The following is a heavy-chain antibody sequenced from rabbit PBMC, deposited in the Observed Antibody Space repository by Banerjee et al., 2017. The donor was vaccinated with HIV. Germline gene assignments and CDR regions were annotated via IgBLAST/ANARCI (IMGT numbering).Heavy chain of an antibody. V-gene: IGHV1S43*01. CDR3: ARGSDWTYFNL. Sequence: QQQLEESGGGLVKPGGTLTLTCKASGFTLSGYNMGWVRQAPEKGLEWIGYISSGGSTIYASWVNGRFTISRSTSLNTVDLKMTSLTAADTATYFCARGSDWTYFNLWGQGTLVTVS. J-gene: IGHJ4*01. CDR1: GFTLSGYN. CDR2: ISSGGST. D-gene: IGHD4-1*01.